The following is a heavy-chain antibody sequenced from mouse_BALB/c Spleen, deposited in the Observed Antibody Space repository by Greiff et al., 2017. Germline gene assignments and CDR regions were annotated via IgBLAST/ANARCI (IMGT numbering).Heavy chain of an antibody. Sequence: QVQLQQSGPGLVAPSQSLSITCTVSGFSLTSYGVHWVRQPPGKGLEWLGVIWAGGSTNYNSALMSRLSISKDNSKSQVFLKMNSLQTDDTAMYYCARAIYYYGSSDAMDYWGQGTSVTVSS. CDR3: ARAIYYYGSSDAMDY. CDR1: GFSLTSYG. D-gene: IGHD1-1*01. J-gene: IGHJ4*01. CDR2: IWAGGST. V-gene: IGHV2-9*02.